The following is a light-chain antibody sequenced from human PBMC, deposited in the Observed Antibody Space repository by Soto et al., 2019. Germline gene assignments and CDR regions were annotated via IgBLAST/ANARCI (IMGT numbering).Light chain of an antibody. CDR2: YDD. CDR1: SSNIGNNA. J-gene: IGLJ2*01. Sequence: QSVLTQPPSVSDAPRQRVTISCSGSSSNIGNNAVHWYQQLPGKAPKLLIYYDDLLPSGVSDRFSGSKSGTSASLAISGLQSEDEADYYCAAWDDSLNGPVFGGGTKVTVL. V-gene: IGLV1-36*01. CDR3: AAWDDSLNGPV.